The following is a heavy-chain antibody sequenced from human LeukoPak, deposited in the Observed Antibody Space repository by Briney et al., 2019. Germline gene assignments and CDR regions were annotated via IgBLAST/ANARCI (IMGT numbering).Heavy chain of an antibody. CDR3: ARDWRASPRNDY. CDR2: ISSSGSTI. CDR1: GFAFSDYY. V-gene: IGHV3-11*04. Sequence: GGSLRLSCAASGFAFSDYYMSWMRQAPGKGLEWVSYISSSGSTIYYADSVKGRFTISRDNAKNSLVLQMNSLRVEDTAVYYCARDWRASPRNDYWGQGTLVTVSS. J-gene: IGHJ4*02.